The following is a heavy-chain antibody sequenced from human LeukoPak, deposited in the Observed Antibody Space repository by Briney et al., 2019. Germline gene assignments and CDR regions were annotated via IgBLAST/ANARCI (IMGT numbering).Heavy chain of an antibody. J-gene: IGHJ4*02. CDR2: ISYDGSNK. CDR3: ARADPYSSGWYGVFDY. D-gene: IGHD6-19*01. V-gene: IGHV3-30-3*01. CDR1: GFTFSSYA. Sequence: GGSLRLSCAASGFTFSSYAMHWVRQAPGKGLEWVAVISYDGSNKYYADSVKGRFTISRDNSKNTLYLQMNSLRAEDTAVYYCARADPYSSGWYGVFDYWGQGTLVTVSS.